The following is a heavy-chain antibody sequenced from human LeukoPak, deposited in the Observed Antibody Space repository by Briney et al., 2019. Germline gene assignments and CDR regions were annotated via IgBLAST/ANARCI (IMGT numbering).Heavy chain of an antibody. J-gene: IGHJ4*02. Sequence: GGSLRLSCAASGFTFSNYWMSLVRQAPGKGLEWVASIKQDGSEKHYVDSVKGRFTISRDNAKNSLYLQMNSPRADDTAVYYCARLYSSSVNFWGQGTMVTVSS. V-gene: IGHV3-7*01. CDR1: GFTFSNYW. CDR3: ARLYSSSVNF. D-gene: IGHD6-13*01. CDR2: IKQDGSEK.